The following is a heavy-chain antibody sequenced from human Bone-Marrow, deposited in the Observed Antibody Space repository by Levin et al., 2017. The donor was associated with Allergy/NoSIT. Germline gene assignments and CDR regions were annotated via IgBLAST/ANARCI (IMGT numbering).Heavy chain of an antibody. V-gene: IGHV3-30*18. CDR2: ISYDGSNK. CDR1: GFTFSSYG. D-gene: IGHD3-10*01. J-gene: IGHJ6*03. CDR3: AKTLQGVIRDYYYMDV. Sequence: LSLTCAASGFTFSSYGMHWVRQAPGKGLEWVAVISYDGSNKYYADSVKGRFTISRDNSKNTLYLQMNSLRAEDTAVYYCAKTLQGVIRDYYYMDVWGKGTTVTVSS.